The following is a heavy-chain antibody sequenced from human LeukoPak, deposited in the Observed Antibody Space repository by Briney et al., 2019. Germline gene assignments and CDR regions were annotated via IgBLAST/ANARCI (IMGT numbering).Heavy chain of an antibody. J-gene: IGHJ4*02. CDR1: GGSISSGSYY. D-gene: IGHD3-22*01. V-gene: IGHV4-61*02. CDR3: ASGLVTEYYYGSSASGGEFDY. Sequence: SETLSLTCTVSGGSISSGSYYWSWIRQPAGKGLEWIGRIYTSGSTNYNPSLKSRVTISVDTSKNQFSLKLSSVTAADTAVYYCASGLVTEYYYGSSASGGEFDYWGQGTLVTVSS. CDR2: IYTSGST.